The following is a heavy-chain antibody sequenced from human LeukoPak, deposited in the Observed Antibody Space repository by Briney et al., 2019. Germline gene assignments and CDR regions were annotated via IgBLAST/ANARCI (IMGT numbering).Heavy chain of an antibody. CDR1: GYTFTSYA. V-gene: IGHV7-4-1*02. CDR3: ARETNDCYGSSGCVGDSYMDV. J-gene: IGHJ6*03. CDR2: INTNTGNP. D-gene: IGHD3-22*01. Sequence: ASVKVSCKASGYTFTSYAMNWVRQAPGQGLEWMGWINTNTGNPTYAQGFTGRFVFSLDTSVSTAYLQISSLKADDTAVYYCARETNDCYGSSGCVGDSYMDVWGKGTTVTVSS.